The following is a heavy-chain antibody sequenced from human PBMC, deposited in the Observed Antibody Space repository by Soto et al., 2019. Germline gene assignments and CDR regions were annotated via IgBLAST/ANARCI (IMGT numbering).Heavy chain of an antibody. J-gene: IGHJ5*02. CDR2: ISAYNGNT. CDR3: ARGRTVTTKFDP. CDR1: GYTFTSYG. D-gene: IGHD4-17*01. V-gene: IGHV1-18*01. Sequence: PSLTVSCKDSGYTFTSYGIFWVRPAPGQGLEWMGWISAYNGNTNYAQKLQGRVTMTTDTSTSTAYMELRSLRSDDTAVYYCARGRTVTTKFDPWGQGTLVTVSA.